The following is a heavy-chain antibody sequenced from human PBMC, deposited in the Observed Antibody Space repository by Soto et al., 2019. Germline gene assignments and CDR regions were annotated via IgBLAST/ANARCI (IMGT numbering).Heavy chain of an antibody. V-gene: IGHV1-8*01. CDR3: TRRARIGKQLWLPFDS. CDR2: MNPNSGNT. CDR1: GYTFTRYD. J-gene: IGHJ4*02. Sequence: ASVKVSCKASGYTFTRYDINWVRQASGQGLEWMGWMNPNSGNTAYAQKFQGRVTMTGDTTTNTAYMELSSLTSADTAVYYCTRRARIGKQLWLPFDSWAQGTLVTVSS. D-gene: IGHD3-22*01.